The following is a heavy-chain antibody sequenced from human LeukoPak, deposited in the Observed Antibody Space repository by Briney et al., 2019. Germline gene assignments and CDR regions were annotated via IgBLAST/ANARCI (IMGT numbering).Heavy chain of an antibody. V-gene: IGHV1-69*04. D-gene: IGHD2-2*01. Sequence: ASVKVSCKASGGTFSSYTISWVRQAPGQGLEWMGRTIPILGIANYAQKFQGRVTITADKSTSTAYMELSSLRSEDTAVYYCARDGQQYPYYYYYGMDVWGQGTTVTVSS. CDR2: TIPILGIA. J-gene: IGHJ6*02. CDR1: GGTFSSYT. CDR3: ARDGQQYPYYYYYGMDV.